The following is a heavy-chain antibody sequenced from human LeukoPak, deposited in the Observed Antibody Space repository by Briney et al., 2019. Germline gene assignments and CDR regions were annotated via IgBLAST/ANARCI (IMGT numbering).Heavy chain of an antibody. D-gene: IGHD3-22*01. Sequence: PGGSLRLSCAGSGFSFSSYGMHWVRQAPGKGLEWVAVISYDGSNKNYADSVKGRFTISRDNSKSTLYLQMNSLRAEDTAVYYCARDVYDSRGRTYYFDYWGQGTLVTVSS. J-gene: IGHJ4*02. CDR2: ISYDGSNK. CDR3: ARDVYDSRGRTYYFDY. CDR1: GFSFSSYG. V-gene: IGHV3-33*01.